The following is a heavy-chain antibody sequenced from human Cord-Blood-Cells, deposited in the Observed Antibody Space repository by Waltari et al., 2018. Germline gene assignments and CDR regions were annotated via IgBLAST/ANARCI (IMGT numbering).Heavy chain of an antibody. D-gene: IGHD6-19*01. CDR2: IIPILGTA. Sequence: ASGGTFSSYAISWVRQAPGQGLEWMGGIIPILGTANYAQTFQGRVTITAVESTSTAYMALYSLRSEDTAVYYCAREMAVRVAVAGTPYFDCWGQGTLVTVSS. CDR1: GGTFSSYA. J-gene: IGHJ4*02. V-gene: IGHV1-69*01. CDR3: AREMAVRVAVAGTPYFDC.